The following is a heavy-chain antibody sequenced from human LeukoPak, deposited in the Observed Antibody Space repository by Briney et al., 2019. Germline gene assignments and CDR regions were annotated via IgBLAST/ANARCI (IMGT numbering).Heavy chain of an antibody. CDR1: GGTFSSYA. CDR2: IIPIFGTA. J-gene: IGHJ5*02. Sequence: SVKVSCKASGGTFSSYAISWVRQAPGQGLEWMGGIIPIFGTANYAQKFQGRVTITTDEPTSTAYMELSSLRSEDTAVYYCARVEGYSSSWYWFDPWGQGTLVTVSS. V-gene: IGHV1-69*05. CDR3: ARVEGYSSSWYWFDP. D-gene: IGHD6-13*01.